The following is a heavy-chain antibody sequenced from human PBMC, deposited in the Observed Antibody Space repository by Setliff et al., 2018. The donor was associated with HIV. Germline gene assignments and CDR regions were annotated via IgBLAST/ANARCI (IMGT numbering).Heavy chain of an antibody. J-gene: IGHJ6*03. Sequence: SETLSLTCAVYGGSVSGYYWSWIRQPPGKGLEWIGEIDHSGSTNYNPSLKSRVTISVGTSKNQSSLKLSSVTAADTAVYYCARDRSNWNYGKNYMDVWGKGTTVTVSS. CDR1: GGSVSGYY. CDR3: ARDRSNWNYGKNYMDV. D-gene: IGHD1-7*01. V-gene: IGHV4-34*01. CDR2: IDHSGST.